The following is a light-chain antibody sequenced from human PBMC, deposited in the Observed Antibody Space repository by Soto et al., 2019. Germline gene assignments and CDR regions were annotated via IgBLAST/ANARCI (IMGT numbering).Light chain of an antibody. J-gene: IGLJ3*02. CDR1: SSNIGAGYD. CDR2: GNS. Sequence: QSALTQPPSVSGAPGQRVTISCTGSSSNIGAGYDVPWYQQLPGTAPKLLIYGNSNRPSGVPDRFSGSKSGTSASLAITGLQAEDEADYYCQSYDSSLSGSVFGGGTKLTVL. V-gene: IGLV1-40*01. CDR3: QSYDSSLSGSV.